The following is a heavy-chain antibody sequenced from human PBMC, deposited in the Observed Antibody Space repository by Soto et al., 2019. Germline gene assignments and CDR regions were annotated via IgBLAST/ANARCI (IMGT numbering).Heavy chain of an antibody. J-gene: IGHJ6*02. CDR1: GGSISSSSYY. Sequence: SETLSLTCTVSGGSISSSSYYWGWIRQPPGKGLEWIGSIYYSGSTYYNPSLKSRVTISVDTSKTQFSLKLSSVTAADTAVYYCARDRRPSSWGYYCYYGMDVWGQGTMVTVSS. CDR3: ARDRRPSSWGYYCYYGMDV. V-gene: IGHV4-39*07. CDR2: IYYSGST. D-gene: IGHD6-13*01.